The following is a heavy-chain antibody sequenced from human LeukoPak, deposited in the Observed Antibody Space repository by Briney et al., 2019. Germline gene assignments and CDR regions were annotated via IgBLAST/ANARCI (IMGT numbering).Heavy chain of an antibody. Sequence: ASVKISCKISGDNCTDYYMHWVQQAPGKGLEWMGLVDPEDGETIYAEKFQGRVTITADTSTDTAYMELSSLRSEATAVYYCATGRSSQDLDYWGQGTLVTVSS. CDR2: VDPEDGET. D-gene: IGHD2-2*01. V-gene: IGHV1-69-2*01. J-gene: IGHJ4*02. CDR3: ATGRSSQDLDY. CDR1: GDNCTDYY.